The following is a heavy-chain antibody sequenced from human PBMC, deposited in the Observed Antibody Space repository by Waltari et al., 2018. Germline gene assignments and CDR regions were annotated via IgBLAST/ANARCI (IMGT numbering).Heavy chain of an antibody. Sequence: VQLQQWGAGLLMPSATLSLTFAASVGSFSGYSWTWIRQPPGKGLEWIGEINHRGRTKYNPYLKSRVTTAVDTCKNQFSRKLSSVTAADTAVYYCARGIFYDSSSLGYWGQGTLVTVSS. CDR1: VGSFSGYS. CDR2: INHRGRT. D-gene: IGHD3-22*01. J-gene: IGHJ4*02. V-gene: IGHV4-34*01. CDR3: ARGIFYDSSSLGY.